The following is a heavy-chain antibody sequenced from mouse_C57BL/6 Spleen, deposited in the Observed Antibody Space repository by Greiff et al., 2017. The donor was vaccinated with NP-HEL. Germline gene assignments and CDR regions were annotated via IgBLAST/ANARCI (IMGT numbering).Heavy chain of an antibody. Sequence: VQLKESGGGLVQPKGSLKLSCAASGFSFNTYAMNWVRQAPGKGLEWVARIRSKSNNYATYYADSVKDRFTISRDDSESMLYLQMNNLKTEDTAMYYCVRAPSYYYGSSLYAMDYWGQGTSVTVSS. J-gene: IGHJ4*01. CDR3: VRAPSYYYGSSLYAMDY. V-gene: IGHV10-1*01. D-gene: IGHD1-1*01. CDR1: GFSFNTYA. CDR2: IRSKSNNYAT.